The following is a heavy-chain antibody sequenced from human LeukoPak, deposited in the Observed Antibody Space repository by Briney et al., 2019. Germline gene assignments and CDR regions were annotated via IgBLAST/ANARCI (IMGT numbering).Heavy chain of an antibody. J-gene: IGHJ6*03. CDR1: GFTFTSSA. V-gene: IGHV1-58*01. CDR2: IVVGSGNT. Sequence: GASVKVSCKASGFTFTSSAVQWVRQARGQRLEWIGWIVVGSGNTNYAQKFQERVTITRDMSTSTAYMELSSLRSEDTAVYYCAASFQRRFLPPYYYYMDVWGKGTTVTVSS. D-gene: IGHD3-3*01. CDR3: AASFQRRFLPPYYYYMDV.